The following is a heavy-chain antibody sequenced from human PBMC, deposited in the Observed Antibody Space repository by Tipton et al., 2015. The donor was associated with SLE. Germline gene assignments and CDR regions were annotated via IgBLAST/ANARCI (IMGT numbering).Heavy chain of an antibody. CDR1: GGSFSGYY. V-gene: IGHV4-31*11. J-gene: IGHJ4*02. D-gene: IGHD6-6*01. Sequence: TLSLTCAVYGGSFSGYYWSWIRQHPGKGLEWIGYIYYSGSTYYNPSLKSRVTISVDTSKNQFSLKLSSVTAADTAVYYCARDSSSSGYFDYWGQGTLVTVSS. CDR2: IYYSGST. CDR3: ARDSSSSGYFDY.